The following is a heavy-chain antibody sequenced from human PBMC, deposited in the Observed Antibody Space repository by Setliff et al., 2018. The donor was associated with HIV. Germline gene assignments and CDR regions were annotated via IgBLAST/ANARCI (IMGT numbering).Heavy chain of an antibody. V-gene: IGHV7-4-1*02. Sequence: ASVKVSCKASGYTFTDYAMNWVRQAPGQGLEWMGWINTNTGNPTYAQGFTGRFVFSLDTFVSTTYLQISSLKAEDTAVYYCARDSPLAFDYWGQGTLVTVSS. CDR1: GYTFTDYA. J-gene: IGHJ4*02. D-gene: IGHD3-16*01. CDR2: INTNTGNP. CDR3: ARDSPLAFDY.